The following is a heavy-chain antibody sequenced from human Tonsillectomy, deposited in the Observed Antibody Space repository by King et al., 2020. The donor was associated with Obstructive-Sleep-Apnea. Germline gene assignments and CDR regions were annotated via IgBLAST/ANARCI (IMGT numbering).Heavy chain of an antibody. D-gene: IGHD4-23*01. CDR2: TRNKANSYTT. Sequence: EVQLVESGGGLVQPGGSLRLSCAASGFTFSDHYMDWVRQAPGKGLEWVGRTRNKANSYTTEYAASVKGRFTISRDDSKNSLYLQMNSLKTEDTAVYYCARSLQTTVVTPRNYYYYGMDVWGQGTTVTVSS. V-gene: IGHV3-72*01. J-gene: IGHJ6*02. CDR3: ARSLQTTVVTPRNYYYYGMDV. CDR1: GFTFSDHY.